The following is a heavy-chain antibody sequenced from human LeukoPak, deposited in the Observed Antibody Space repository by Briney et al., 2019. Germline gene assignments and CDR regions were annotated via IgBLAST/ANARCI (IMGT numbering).Heavy chain of an antibody. J-gene: IGHJ4*02. V-gene: IGHV3-23*01. CDR1: GFTFSSYA. CDR2: ITGSGGST. Sequence: QPGGSLRLSSAASGFTFSSYAMSWVRQAPGKGLEWVSGITGSGGSTYYADSVKGRFTISRDNSKHTLYLQMNSLGAEDTAVYYCAKDPYGRGWYYFHYWGQGTLVTVSS. CDR3: AKDPYGRGWYYFHY. D-gene: IGHD6-19*01.